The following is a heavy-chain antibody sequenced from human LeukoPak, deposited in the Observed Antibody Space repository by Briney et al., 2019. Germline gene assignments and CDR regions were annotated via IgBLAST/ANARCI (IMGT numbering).Heavy chain of an antibody. CDR1: GGSISSYY. D-gene: IGHD6-19*01. J-gene: IGHJ4*02. V-gene: IGHV4-59*08. Sequence: KTSETLSFTCTVSGGSISSYYWSWLRQPPGKGLEWIGYIYYSGSTNYNPSLKSRVTISVDTSKNQFSLRLSSVTAADTAVYYCARHAPSDTTGWYYFDYWGQGTLVPVSS. CDR3: ARHAPSDTTGWYYFDY. CDR2: IYYSGST.